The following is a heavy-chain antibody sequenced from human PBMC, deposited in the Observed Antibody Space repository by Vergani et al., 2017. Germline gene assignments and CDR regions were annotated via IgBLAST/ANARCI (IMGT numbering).Heavy chain of an antibody. CDR3: ARSDIVVVPAATPFDY. J-gene: IGHJ4*02. V-gene: IGHV4-61*10. D-gene: IGHD2-2*01. CDR2: IYYSGST. CDR1: GGSVSSGSYY. Sequence: QVQLQESGPGLVKPSETLSLTCTVSGGSVSSGSYYWSWIRQPAGKGLEWIGYIYYSGSTNYNPSLKSRVTISVDTSKNQFSLKLSSGTAADTAVYYCARSDIVVVPAATPFDYWGQGTLVTVSS.